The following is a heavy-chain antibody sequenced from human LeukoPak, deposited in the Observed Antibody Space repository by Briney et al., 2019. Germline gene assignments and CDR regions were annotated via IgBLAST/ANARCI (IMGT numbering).Heavy chain of an antibody. Sequence: PGGSLRLSCAASGFTFSSYSMNWVRQAPGKGLEWVSSISSSSSYIYYADSVKGRFTISRDNAKNSLYLQMNSLRAEGTAVYYCARVGGTAAQFDPWGQGTLVTVSS. J-gene: IGHJ5*02. CDR2: ISSSSSYI. CDR3: ARVGGTAAQFDP. V-gene: IGHV3-21*01. D-gene: IGHD6-6*01. CDR1: GFTFSSYS.